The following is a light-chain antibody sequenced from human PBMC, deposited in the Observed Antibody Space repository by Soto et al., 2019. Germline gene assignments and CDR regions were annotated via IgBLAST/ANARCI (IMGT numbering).Light chain of an antibody. J-gene: IGKJ5*01. CDR3: QRYGTSPVVT. Sequence: IVFTQAPGTRSSSPGVRATRSCRAREGVSSSSWAWYQQKPGQAPRLLMHGAPSRATGIPDRYSGSGSGADFTHTSRSVKPEDFAVYNCQRYGTSPVVTFGQGTQWEFK. V-gene: IGKV3-20*01. CDR1: EGVSSSS. CDR2: GAP.